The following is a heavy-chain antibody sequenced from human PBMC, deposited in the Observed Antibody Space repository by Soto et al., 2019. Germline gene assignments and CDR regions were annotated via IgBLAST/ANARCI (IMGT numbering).Heavy chain of an antibody. V-gene: IGHV5-10-1*01. Sequence: GESLKISCKGSGYSFTSYWSAWVRQMPGKGLEWMGRIDPSDSYTNYSPSFQGHVTISADKSISTAYLQWSSLKASDTAVYYCARDGGRGGDLDYWGQGTLVTVSS. CDR1: GYSFTSYW. J-gene: IGHJ4*02. D-gene: IGHD2-21*02. CDR2: IDPSDSYT. CDR3: ARDGGRGGDLDY.